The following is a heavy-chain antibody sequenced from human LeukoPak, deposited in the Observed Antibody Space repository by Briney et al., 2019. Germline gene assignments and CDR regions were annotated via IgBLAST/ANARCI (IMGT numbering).Heavy chain of an antibody. V-gene: IGHV1-46*03. CDR1: GYTFTSYY. Sequence: ASVKVSCKASGYTFTSYYMHWVRQAPGQGLEWMGIINPSGGSTSYAQKFQGRVTMTRDTSTSTVYMELSSLRSEDTAVYYCARGYFDWLTKRYDAFDIWGQGTMVTVSS. D-gene: IGHD3-9*01. CDR2: INPSGGST. CDR3: ARGYFDWLTKRYDAFDI. J-gene: IGHJ3*02.